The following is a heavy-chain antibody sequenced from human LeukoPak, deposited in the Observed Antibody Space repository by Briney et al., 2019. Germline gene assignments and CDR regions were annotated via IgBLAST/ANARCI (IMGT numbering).Heavy chain of an antibody. CDR2: ISGSGGST. Sequence: PGASLRLSCAASGFTFSSYAMSWVRQAPGKGLEWVSAISGSGGSTYYADSVKGRFTISRDNSKNTLYLQMNSLRAEDAAVYYCARENSSGLHFFDYWGQGTLVTVSS. V-gene: IGHV3-23*01. CDR1: GFTFSSYA. D-gene: IGHD3-22*01. CDR3: ARENSSGLHFFDY. J-gene: IGHJ4*02.